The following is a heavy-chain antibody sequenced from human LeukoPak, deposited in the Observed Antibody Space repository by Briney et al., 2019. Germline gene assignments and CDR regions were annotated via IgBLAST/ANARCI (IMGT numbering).Heavy chain of an antibody. D-gene: IGHD3-10*01. Sequence: ASVKVSCKASAYTFTSYDINWVRQATGQGLEWMGGMNPNSGNTGYAQKSQGRVTMTRNTSISTAYMELSSLRSEDTAVYYCARDYRSGPFDYWGQGTLVTVSS. J-gene: IGHJ4*02. V-gene: IGHV1-8*01. CDR3: ARDYRSGPFDY. CDR1: AYTFTSYD. CDR2: MNPNSGNT.